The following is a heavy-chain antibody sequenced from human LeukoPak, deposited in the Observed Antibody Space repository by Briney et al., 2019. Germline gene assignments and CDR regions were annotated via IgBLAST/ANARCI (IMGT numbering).Heavy chain of an antibody. V-gene: IGHV3-30*02. CDR2: IRNDIPKDGINK. D-gene: IGHD6-13*01. J-gene: IGHJ4*02. CDR1: GINFNNYG. CDR3: AKGDSN. Sequence: QSGGSLRLSCVASGINFNNYGMHWVRQAPGKGLEWVALIRNDIPKDGINKYYADSVRGRFTISRDNSKNTVYLQMNSLRVADTAMYYCAKGDSNWGQGTLVTVSS.